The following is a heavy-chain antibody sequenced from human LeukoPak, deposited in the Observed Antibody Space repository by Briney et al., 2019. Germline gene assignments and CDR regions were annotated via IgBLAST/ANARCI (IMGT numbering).Heavy chain of an antibody. Sequence: GGSLRLSRAASGFTFSSYSMNWVRQAPGKGLEWVSSISSSSSYIYYADSVKGRFTISRDNAKNSLYLQMNSLRAEDTAVYYCARDQNDILTGYYYFDYWGQGTLVTVSS. CDR1: GFTFSSYS. D-gene: IGHD3-9*01. CDR3: ARDQNDILTGYYYFDY. J-gene: IGHJ4*02. CDR2: ISSSSSYI. V-gene: IGHV3-21*01.